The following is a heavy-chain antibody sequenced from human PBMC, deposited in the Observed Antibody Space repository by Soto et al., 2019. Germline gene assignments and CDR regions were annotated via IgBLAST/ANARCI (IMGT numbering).Heavy chain of an antibody. Sequence: LRLSCAASGSTFSSYAMSWVRQAPGKGLEWVSAISGSGGSTYYADSVKGRFTISRDNSKNTLYLQMNSLRAEDTAVYYCAKDVGDLIVLMVYASDYWGQGTLVTVSS. D-gene: IGHD2-8*01. CDR3: AKDVGDLIVLMVYASDY. J-gene: IGHJ4*02. CDR2: ISGSGGST. V-gene: IGHV3-23*01. CDR1: GSTFSSYA.